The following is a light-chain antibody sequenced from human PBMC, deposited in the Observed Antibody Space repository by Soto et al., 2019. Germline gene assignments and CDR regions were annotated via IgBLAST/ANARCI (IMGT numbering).Light chain of an antibody. Sequence: QSVLTQPPSASGSPGQSVTISCTGTSSDVGGYNYVSWYQQHPGKAPKLMIWEVTKRPSEVPDRFSGSKSGNTASLTVSGLQAEDEADYYCSSYAGNNHVVFGTGTKVTVL. J-gene: IGLJ1*01. CDR2: EVT. CDR1: SSDVGGYNY. CDR3: SSYAGNNHVV. V-gene: IGLV2-8*01.